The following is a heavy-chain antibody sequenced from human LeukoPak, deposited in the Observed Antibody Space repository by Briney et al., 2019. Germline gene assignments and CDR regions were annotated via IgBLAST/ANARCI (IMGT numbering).Heavy chain of an antibody. V-gene: IGHV1-69*13. J-gene: IGHJ1*01. CDR1: GGTFSSYA. CDR2: IIPIFGTA. CDR3: ARGTGGRDYYDSSGYYFYFQH. Sequence: SVKVSCKASGGTFSSYAISWVRQAPGQGLEWIGGIIPIFGTANYAQKFQGRVTITADESTSTAYMELSSLRSEDTAVYYCARGTGGRDYYDSSGYYFYFQHWGQGTLVTVSS. D-gene: IGHD3-22*01.